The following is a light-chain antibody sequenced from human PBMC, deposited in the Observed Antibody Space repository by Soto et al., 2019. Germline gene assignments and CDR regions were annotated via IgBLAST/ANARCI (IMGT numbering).Light chain of an antibody. V-gene: IGKV3-15*01. CDR1: QSVSSN. CDR3: QQLNSYPPIT. Sequence: EIVMTQSPSTLSVSPGERATLSCRASQSVSSNLAWYQQKPGQAPRLLIYGASTRATGIPARFSGSGSRTEFTLTISSLQSEDFATYYCQQLNSYPPITFGQGTRLEIK. CDR2: GAS. J-gene: IGKJ5*01.